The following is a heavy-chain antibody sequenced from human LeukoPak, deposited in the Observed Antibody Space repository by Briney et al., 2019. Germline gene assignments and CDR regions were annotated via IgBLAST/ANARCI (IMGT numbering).Heavy chain of an antibody. V-gene: IGHV4-39*02. CDR2: IYYSGST. J-gene: IGHJ3*02. D-gene: IGHD4-17*01. Sequence: PSETLSLTCTVSGGSISSSSYYWGWIRQPPGKGLEWIGSIYYSGSTYYNPSLKSRVTISVDTSKNQFSLKLSSVTAADTAVYYCARDDGDLPWAFDIWGQGTMVTVSS. CDR3: ARDDGDLPWAFDI. CDR1: GGSISSSSYY.